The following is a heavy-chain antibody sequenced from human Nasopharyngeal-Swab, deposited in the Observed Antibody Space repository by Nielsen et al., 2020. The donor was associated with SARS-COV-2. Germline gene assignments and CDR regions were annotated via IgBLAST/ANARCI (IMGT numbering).Heavy chain of an antibody. CDR3: ARDGSMVRGVMTSDWFDP. CDR1: GFTFSSYA. Sequence: GGSLRLSCAASGFTFSSYAMHWVRQAPGKGLEWVAVISYDGSNKYYADSVKGRFTISRDNSKNTLYLQMNSLRAEDTAVYYCARDGSMVRGVMTSDWFDPWGQGTLVTVSS. J-gene: IGHJ5*02. D-gene: IGHD3-10*01. CDR2: ISYDGSNK. V-gene: IGHV3-30-3*01.